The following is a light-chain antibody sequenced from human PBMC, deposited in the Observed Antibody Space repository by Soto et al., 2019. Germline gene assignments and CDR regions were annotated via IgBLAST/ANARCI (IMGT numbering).Light chain of an antibody. Sequence: QSALTQPASVSGSPGQSITISCIGSNSDIGGYNFVSWYQQHPGKAPTLMIYEVNNRPSGVSNRFSGSKSGNTASLTISGLQAEDEADYYCSSYTSTNTLVVFGGGTKLTVL. V-gene: IGLV2-14*01. CDR3: SSYTSTNTLVV. CDR2: EVN. CDR1: NSDIGGYNF. J-gene: IGLJ2*01.